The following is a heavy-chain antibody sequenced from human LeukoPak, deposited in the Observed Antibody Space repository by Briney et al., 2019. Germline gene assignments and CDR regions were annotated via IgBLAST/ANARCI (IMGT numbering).Heavy chain of an antibody. CDR3: ASLPCGYSYDCDY. Sequence: VKLTCKASAGTFSSYAISRQRQAPGQGLEWMGGIIPIFGTANYAQKFQGRVTITANESTSTTYMELSSLRSKDTSMYYCASLPCGYSYDCDYWSQGTLVTVSS. D-gene: IGHD5-18*01. CDR2: IIPIFGTA. V-gene: IGHV1-69*13. J-gene: IGHJ4*02. CDR1: AGTFSSYA.